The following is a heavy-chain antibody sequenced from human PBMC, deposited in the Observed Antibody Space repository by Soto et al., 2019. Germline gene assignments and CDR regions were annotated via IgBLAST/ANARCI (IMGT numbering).Heavy chain of an antibody. V-gene: IGHV3-23*01. CDR1: GFTFSSYA. CDR3: AKSPTYYYDSSGHDY. D-gene: IGHD3-22*01. J-gene: IGHJ4*02. CDR2: ISGSGGST. Sequence: EVQLLESGGGLVQPGGSLRLSCAASGFTFSSYAMSWVRQAPGKGLECVSAISGSGGSTYYADSVKGRFTISRDNSKNTLYLQMNSLRAEDTAVYYCAKSPTYYYDSSGHDYWGQGTLVTVSS.